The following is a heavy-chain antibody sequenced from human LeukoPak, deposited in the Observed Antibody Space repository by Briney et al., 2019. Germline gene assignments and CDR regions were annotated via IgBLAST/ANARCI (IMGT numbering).Heavy chain of an antibody. V-gene: IGHV4-38-2*02. CDR1: GYSISSGYY. Sequence: KTSETLSLTCTVSGYSISSGYYWGWIRQPPGKGLEWIGSIYHSGSTYYNPSLKSRVTISVDTSKNQFSLKLSSVTAADTAVYYCASLLAVAGTGDYWGQGTLVTVSS. D-gene: IGHD6-19*01. CDR2: IYHSGST. J-gene: IGHJ4*02. CDR3: ASLLAVAGTGDY.